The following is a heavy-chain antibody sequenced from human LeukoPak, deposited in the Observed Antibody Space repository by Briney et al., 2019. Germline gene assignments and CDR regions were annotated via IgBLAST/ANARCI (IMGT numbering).Heavy chain of an antibody. CDR2: IHPSGGNT. J-gene: IGHJ4*02. D-gene: IGHD2-2*01. CDR3: ARDCSSTTCRGTVLDY. V-gene: IGHV1-46*01. CDR1: GYTFTSNY. Sequence: ASVKVSCKAFGYTFTSNYMHWVRQAPGQGLEWMGIIHPSGGNTNYAQKFQGRVTMTRDTSARTVYMELSSLRAEDTAIYYCARDCSSTTCRGTVLDYWGQGTLVTVSS.